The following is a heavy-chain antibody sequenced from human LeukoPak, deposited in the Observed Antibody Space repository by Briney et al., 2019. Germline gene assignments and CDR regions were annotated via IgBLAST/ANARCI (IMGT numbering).Heavy chain of an antibody. CDR2: IYTSGST. V-gene: IGHV4-4*07. D-gene: IGHD3-22*01. CDR3: ARDWYYDSSGTLDY. Sequence: PSETLSLTCTVSGGSISSYYWSWIRQPAGQGLEWIGRIYTSGSTNYNPSLKSRVTMSVDTSKNQFSLKLSSVTAADTAVYYCARDWYYDSSGTLDYWGQGTLVTVSS. CDR1: GGSISSYY. J-gene: IGHJ4*02.